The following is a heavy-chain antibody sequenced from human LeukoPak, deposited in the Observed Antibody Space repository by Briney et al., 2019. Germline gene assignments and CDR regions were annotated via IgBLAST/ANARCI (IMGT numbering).Heavy chain of an antibody. CDR3: ATINGYLIDY. D-gene: IGHD5-24*01. CDR2: INHSGST. CDR1: AGSFRRKY. Sequence: SQALTVTCAASAGSFRRKYWTWTHQPPAKGLEWIGEINHSGSTNYNPSLKSRVTISVDTSKNQFSLKLSSVTAADTAVYYCATINGYLIDYWGQGTLVTVSS. J-gene: IGHJ4*02. V-gene: IGHV4-34*01.